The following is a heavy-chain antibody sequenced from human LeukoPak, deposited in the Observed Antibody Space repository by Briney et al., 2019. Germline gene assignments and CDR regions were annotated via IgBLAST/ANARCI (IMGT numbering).Heavy chain of an antibody. CDR2: INPSGGST. Sequence: ASVKVSCKASGYTFTSYYMHWVRQAPRQGLEWMGIINPSGGSTSYAQKFQGRVTMTRDTSTSTVYMELSSLRSEDTAVYYCARATIFGVVIFSLDYWGQGTLVTVSS. CDR3: ARATIFGVVIFSLDY. J-gene: IGHJ4*02. V-gene: IGHV1-46*01. CDR1: GYTFTSYY. D-gene: IGHD3-3*01.